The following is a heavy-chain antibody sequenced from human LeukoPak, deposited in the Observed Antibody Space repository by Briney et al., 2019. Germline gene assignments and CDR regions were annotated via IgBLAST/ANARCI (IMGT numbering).Heavy chain of an antibody. J-gene: IGHJ4*02. CDR3: ATGYFDWLPTDY. V-gene: IGHV1-24*01. D-gene: IGHD3-9*01. CDR2: FDPEDGET. CDR1: GYTLTELS. Sequence: GASVKVSCKVSGYTLTELSMHGVRPAPGKGLEWMGGFDPEDGETIYAQKFQGRVTMTEDTSTDTAYMELSSLRSEDTAVYYCATGYFDWLPTDYWGQGTLVTVSS.